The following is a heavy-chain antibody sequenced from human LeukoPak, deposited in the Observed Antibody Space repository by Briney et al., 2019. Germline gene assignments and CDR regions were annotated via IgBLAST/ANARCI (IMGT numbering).Heavy chain of an antibody. D-gene: IGHD6-19*01. Sequence: ASVKVSCKASGGTFSSYAISWVRQAPGQGLEWMGRINPNSGGTNYAQKFQGRVTMTRDASISTAYMELSRLRSDDTAVYYCAREIAVAGATNDYWGQGTLVTVSS. CDR1: GGTFSSYA. CDR3: AREIAVAGATNDY. CDR2: INPNSGGT. J-gene: IGHJ4*02. V-gene: IGHV1-2*06.